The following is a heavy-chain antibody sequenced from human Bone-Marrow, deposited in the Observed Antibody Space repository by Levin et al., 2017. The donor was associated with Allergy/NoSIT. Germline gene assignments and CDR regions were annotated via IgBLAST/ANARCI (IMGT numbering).Heavy chain of an antibody. CDR3: ARDRDSGWSFDY. CDR1: GFTFNLFP. J-gene: IGHJ4*02. D-gene: IGHD6-19*01. Sequence: VASVKVSCAASGFTFNLFPMHWVRQAPGKGLEFVSSIGSNGKNPFYADSVKGRFTISRDNSENTLYLQMGSLTPEDMAVYYCARDRDSGWSFDYWGQGTLVTVSS. CDR2: IGSNGKNP. V-gene: IGHV3-64*02.